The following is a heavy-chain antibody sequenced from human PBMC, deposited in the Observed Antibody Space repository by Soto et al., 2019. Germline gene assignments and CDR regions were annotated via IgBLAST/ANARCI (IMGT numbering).Heavy chain of an antibody. J-gene: IGHJ3*02. Sequence: EVQLVESGGGLVQPGGSLTLSCAASEFAFSSYWMTWVRQAPGKGLESVANIRKDGSQRSYLDSVRGRFTISRDNSKNSLYLQMNSLRAEDTALYFCARDVSPGSSGLYFDAFDMWGQGTMVTVSS. D-gene: IGHD6-25*01. CDR1: EFAFSSYW. CDR2: IRKDGSQR. V-gene: IGHV3-7*05. CDR3: ARDVSPGSSGLYFDAFDM.